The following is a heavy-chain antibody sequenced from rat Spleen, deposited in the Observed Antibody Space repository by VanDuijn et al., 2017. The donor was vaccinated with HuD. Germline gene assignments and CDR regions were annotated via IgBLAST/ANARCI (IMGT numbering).Heavy chain of an antibody. Sequence: VQLKESGPGLMQPSQTLSLTCTVSGFSLTNNGIHWVRQPPGKGLAWMGVIWTGGSTAYNTSFQSRLSVSRDISKSQVFLRMNSLQTEDTATYYCVRANRESYAHFDYWGQGVMVTVSS. J-gene: IGHJ2*01. V-gene: IGHV2S63*01. CDR1: GFSLTNNG. CDR2: IWTGGST. CDR3: VRANRESYAHFDY. D-gene: IGHD1-12*01.